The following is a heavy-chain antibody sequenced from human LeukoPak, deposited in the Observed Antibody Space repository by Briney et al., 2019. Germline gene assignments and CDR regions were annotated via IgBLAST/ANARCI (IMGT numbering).Heavy chain of an antibody. J-gene: IGHJ4*02. CDR2: MNPNSGNT. V-gene: IGHV1-8*01. CDR3: ARDASQWLPTGHYFDY. CDR1: GYTFTTYD. Sequence: ASVKVSCKASGYTFTTYDINWVRQATGQGLEWMGWMNPNSGNTGYAQKFQGRVTMTRNTSISTAYMELSSLRSEDTAVYYCARDASQWLPTGHYFDYWGQGTLVTVSS. D-gene: IGHD6-19*01.